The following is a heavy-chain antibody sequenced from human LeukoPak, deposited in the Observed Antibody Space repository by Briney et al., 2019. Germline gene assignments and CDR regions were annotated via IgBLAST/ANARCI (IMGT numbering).Heavy chain of an antibody. CDR3: ARDIVGYSYGYDAFDI. J-gene: IGHJ3*02. V-gene: IGHV1-46*01. D-gene: IGHD5-18*01. Sequence: FQGRVTMTRDTSTSTVYMELSSLRSEDTAVYYCARDIVGYSYGYDAFDIWGQGTMVTVSS.